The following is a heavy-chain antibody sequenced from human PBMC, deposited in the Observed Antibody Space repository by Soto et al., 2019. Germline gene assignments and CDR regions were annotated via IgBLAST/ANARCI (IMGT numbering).Heavy chain of an antibody. D-gene: IGHD6-19*01. CDR3: AREGSSGWD. V-gene: IGHV1-69*08. CDR1: GVTFSSYT. CDR2: IIPILGIA. Sequence: QVQLVQSGAEVKKPGSSVKVSCKASGVTFSSYTISWVRQAPGQGLEWMGRIIPILGIANYAHKVQGRVTITADKSTSTAYMELSSLRSEDTAVYYCAREGSSGWDWGQGTLVTVS. J-gene: IGHJ4*02.